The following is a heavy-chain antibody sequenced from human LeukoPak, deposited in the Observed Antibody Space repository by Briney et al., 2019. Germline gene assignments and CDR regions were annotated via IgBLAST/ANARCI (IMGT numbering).Heavy chain of an antibody. J-gene: IGHJ6*02. V-gene: IGHV4-59*08. CDR2: IYYSGST. Sequence: SETLSLTCTVSGGSISSYYWSWIRQPPGKGLEWIGYIYYSGSTNYNPSLKSRVTISVDTSKNQFSLKLSSVTAADTAVYYCATASVMVPLYCYYGMDVWGQGTTVTVSS. D-gene: IGHD2-8*01. CDR1: GGSISSYY. CDR3: ATASVMVPLYCYYGMDV.